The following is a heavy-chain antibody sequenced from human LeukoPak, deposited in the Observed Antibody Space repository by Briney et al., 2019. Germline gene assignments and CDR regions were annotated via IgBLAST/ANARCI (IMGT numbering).Heavy chain of an antibody. Sequence: ASVKVSCKASGYTFSNYGISWVRQAPGQGLEWMGWISAYNGNTNYAQKFQGRVTMTTDTSTSTAYMELRSLRSDDTAVFYCARAPCLSTSCYYFDYWGQGTLVTVSS. J-gene: IGHJ4*02. D-gene: IGHD2-2*01. CDR3: ARAPCLSTSCYYFDY. CDR1: GYTFSNYG. CDR2: ISAYNGNT. V-gene: IGHV1-18*01.